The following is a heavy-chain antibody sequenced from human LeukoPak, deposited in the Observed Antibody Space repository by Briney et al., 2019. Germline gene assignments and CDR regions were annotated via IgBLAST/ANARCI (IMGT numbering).Heavy chain of an antibody. J-gene: IGHJ4*02. CDR1: AYTFTDYY. Sequence: GASVKVSCKASAYTFTDYYMHWLRQAPGQGFEWMGWINPNDGDTNYSQKFQGRVTMTRDRSISTAHMEVSRLRSDDTAVYYCARANFLYCSSTTCLFDYWGQGTLVTVSS. V-gene: IGHV1-2*02. CDR3: ARANFLYCSSTTCLFDY. D-gene: IGHD2-2*01. CDR2: INPNDGDT.